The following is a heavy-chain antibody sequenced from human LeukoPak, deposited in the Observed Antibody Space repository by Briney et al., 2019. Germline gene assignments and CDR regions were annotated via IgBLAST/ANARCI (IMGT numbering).Heavy chain of an antibody. D-gene: IGHD1-1*01. CDR3: ARTSATGSGNWFDP. Sequence: SETLSLTCTVSGGSIGSYYWNWIRQAPGKGLEWIGYIHYSGSTNHNSSLKSRVTISVDTSKNQYSLKLSSVTAADTAVYYCARTSATGSGNWFDPWGQGTLVTVSS. V-gene: IGHV4-59*01. J-gene: IGHJ5*02. CDR2: IHYSGST. CDR1: GGSIGSYY.